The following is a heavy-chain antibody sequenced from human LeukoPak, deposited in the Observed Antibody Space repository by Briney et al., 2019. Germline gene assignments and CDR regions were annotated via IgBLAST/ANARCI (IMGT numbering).Heavy chain of an antibody. CDR3: ARGGRYFDWFPYYFDY. J-gene: IGHJ4*02. D-gene: IGHD3-9*01. CDR2: IYYSGST. Sequence: SETLSLTCTVSGGSISSSSYYWGWIRQPPGKGLEWIGSIYYSGSTYYNPSLKSRVTISVDTSKNQFSLKLSSVTAADTAVYYCARGGRYFDWFPYYFDYWGQGTLVTVSS. CDR1: GGSISSSSYY. V-gene: IGHV4-39*07.